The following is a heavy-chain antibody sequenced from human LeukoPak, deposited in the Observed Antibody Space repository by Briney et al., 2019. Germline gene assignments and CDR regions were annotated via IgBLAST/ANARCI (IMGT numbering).Heavy chain of an antibody. CDR1: GYTFTSYA. J-gene: IGHJ4*02. Sequence: GASVKVSCKASGYTFTSYAIHWVRQAPGQGLEWMGWIHPNSGGTKYAQKFQGRVTMTRDTSITTAYMELSRLGSDDTAVYYCARDYQGERSDFDYWGQGALVTVSS. CDR3: ARDYQGERSDFDY. CDR2: IHPNSGGT. D-gene: IGHD1-1*01. V-gene: IGHV1-2*02.